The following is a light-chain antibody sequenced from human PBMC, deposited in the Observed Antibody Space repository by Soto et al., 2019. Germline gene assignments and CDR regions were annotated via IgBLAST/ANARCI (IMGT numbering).Light chain of an antibody. V-gene: IGKV1-33*01. CDR2: DAS. CDR1: QNINNY. Sequence: DIQMTQSPSSLSASVGDRVTITCQASQNINNYLNWYQQKPGRAPKLLIYDASNLEAGVPSRFSGSGSGTDFTLTISRLEPEDFAVYYCQQYGSSRITFGQGTRLEIK. CDR3: QQYGSSRIT. J-gene: IGKJ5*01.